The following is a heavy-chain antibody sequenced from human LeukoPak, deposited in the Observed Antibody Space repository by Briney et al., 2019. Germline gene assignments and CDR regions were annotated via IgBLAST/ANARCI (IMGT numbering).Heavy chain of an antibody. D-gene: IGHD3-10*01. CDR2: ISAYNGNT. CDR1: GYTFTSYG. V-gene: IGHV1-18*01. CDR3: ARGLNDYYGSGSYYNWFDP. J-gene: IGHJ5*02. Sequence: ASVKVSCKASGYTFTSYGISWVRQAPGQGLEWMGWISAYNGNTNYAQKLQGRVTMTTDTSTSTAYMELRSLRSDDTAVYYCARGLNDYYGSGSYYNWFDPWGQGTLVTVYS.